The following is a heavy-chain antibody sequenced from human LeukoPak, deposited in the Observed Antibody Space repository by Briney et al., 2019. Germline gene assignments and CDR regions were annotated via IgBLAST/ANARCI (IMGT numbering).Heavy chain of an antibody. Sequence: GGSLRLSCAASGFTFSSYEMNWVRQAPGKGLEWVSYISSSGSTIYYADSVKGRFTISRDNAKNSLYLQMSSLRAEDTAVYYCARGAGDYDILTGYWDASDYWGQGTLVTVSS. CDR2: ISSSGSTI. D-gene: IGHD3-9*01. CDR3: ARGAGDYDILTGYWDASDY. V-gene: IGHV3-48*03. CDR1: GFTFSSYE. J-gene: IGHJ4*02.